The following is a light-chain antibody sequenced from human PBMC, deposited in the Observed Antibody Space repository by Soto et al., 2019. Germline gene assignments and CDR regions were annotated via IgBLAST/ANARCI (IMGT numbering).Light chain of an antibody. CDR3: QHSYSTPPRYT. CDR1: QSISSF. Sequence: VRMTLSPSSLSSSVGDRVTITCRASQSISSFLNWYQQKPGKAPKVLIYAASRLESGVPSRFSGSGSGTDFTLTISSLQPEDYATYYCQHSYSTPPRYTFGQGTKVDIK. V-gene: IGKV1-39*01. CDR2: AAS. J-gene: IGKJ2*01.